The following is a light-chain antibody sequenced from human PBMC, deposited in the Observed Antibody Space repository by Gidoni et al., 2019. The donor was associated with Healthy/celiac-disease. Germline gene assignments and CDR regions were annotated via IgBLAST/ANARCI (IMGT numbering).Light chain of an antibody. Sequence: EIVMTQSPVTLSVSPGERATLSCRASQSVSSNLAWYQQKPGQAPRLLIYGASTRATGIPARFSGSGSGTEFTLTISSLQSEDFAVYYCQQYNNWPPWTFGQXTKVEIK. CDR2: GAS. CDR3: QQYNNWPPWT. V-gene: IGKV3-15*01. J-gene: IGKJ1*01. CDR1: QSVSSN.